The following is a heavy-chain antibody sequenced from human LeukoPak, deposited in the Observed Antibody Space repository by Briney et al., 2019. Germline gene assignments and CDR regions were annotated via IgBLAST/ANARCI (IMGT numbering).Heavy chain of an antibody. D-gene: IGHD6-6*01. CDR1: GFTFTNYH. CDR2: ISSDGTNI. V-gene: IGHV3-48*04. CDR3: ARRIAALSRASDY. Sequence: GGSLRLSCATSGFTFTNYHMNWVRQAPGKGLEWVSYISSDGTNILYADSVRGRFTISRDDVRNTLSLQMNSLRADDTAVYYCARRIAALSRASDYWCQGTLVTVSS. J-gene: IGHJ4*02.